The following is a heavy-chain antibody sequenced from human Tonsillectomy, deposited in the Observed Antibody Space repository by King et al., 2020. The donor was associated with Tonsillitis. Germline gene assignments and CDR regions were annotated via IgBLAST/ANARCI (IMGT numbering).Heavy chain of an antibody. Sequence: VQLVESGAEVKKPGASVKVSCKASGYTFTGYYMHWVRQAPGQGLEWMGWINPNSGGTNYEQKFQGRVTMTRDTSISTAYMELTRLRSDDTAVYYCARIVRELPDNYYYYGMDVWGQGTTVTVSS. J-gene: IGHJ6*02. D-gene: IGHD1-26*01. V-gene: IGHV1-2*02. CDR2: INPNSGGT. CDR1: GYTFTGYY. CDR3: ARIVRELPDNYYYYGMDV.